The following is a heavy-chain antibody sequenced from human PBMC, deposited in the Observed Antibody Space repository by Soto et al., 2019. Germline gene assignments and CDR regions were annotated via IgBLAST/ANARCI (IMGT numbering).Heavy chain of an antibody. V-gene: IGHV4-59*01. CDR1: GGSISSYY. J-gene: IGHJ4*02. D-gene: IGHD2-2*01. Sequence: SETLSLTCTVSGGSISSYYWSWIRQPPGKGLEWIGYIYYSGSTNYNPSLKSRVTISVDTSKNQFSLKLSSVTAADTAVYYCARGGGYCSSTSCFDYWGQGTLVTVSS. CDR3: ARGGGYCSSTSCFDY. CDR2: IYYSGST.